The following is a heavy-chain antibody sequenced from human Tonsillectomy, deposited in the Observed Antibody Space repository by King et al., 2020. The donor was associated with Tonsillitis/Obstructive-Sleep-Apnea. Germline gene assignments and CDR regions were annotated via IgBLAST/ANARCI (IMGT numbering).Heavy chain of an antibody. J-gene: IGHJ6*02. Sequence: VQLVESGGGLVQPGGSLRLSCAASGFTFSSYWMHWVRQAPGKGLVWVSRINSDGSSTRYADSVKGRFTISRDNAKNTLYLQMNSLRAEDTAVYYCARVIHYDFWSGYSSWGSNYYGMDVWGQGTTVTVSS. CDR2: INSDGSST. D-gene: IGHD3-3*01. V-gene: IGHV3-74*01. CDR1: GFTFSSYW. CDR3: ARVIHYDFWSGYSSWGSNYYGMDV.